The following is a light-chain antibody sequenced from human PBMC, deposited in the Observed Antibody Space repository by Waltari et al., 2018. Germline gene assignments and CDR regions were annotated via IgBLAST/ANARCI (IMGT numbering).Light chain of an antibody. Sequence: DIVMTQSPDSLAVSLGERATINCKSSQSVLYSSNNKNYLAWYKHKPGKPPKLLSYGASTRESGVPDRFSGSGSGTDFTLTISGLQAEDVAVYYCQQYYSTPWTFGQGTKLEIK. CDR1: QSVLYSSNNKNY. J-gene: IGKJ2*01. V-gene: IGKV4-1*01. CDR3: QQYYSTPWT. CDR2: GAS.